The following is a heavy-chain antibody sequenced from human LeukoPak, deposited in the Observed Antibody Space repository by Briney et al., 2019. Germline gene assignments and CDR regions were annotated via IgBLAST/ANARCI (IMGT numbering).Heavy chain of an antibody. CDR3: ARDVGHSGYDLFDY. Sequence: GGSLRLSCTASGFTFSGAWMTWVRQAPGKGLEWVATIKYDGSEKYYVDSVKGRFTISRDNAKNSLYLQMNSLRAEDTAVYYCARDVGHSGYDLFDYWGQGILVTVSS. CDR1: GFTFSGAW. CDR2: IKYDGSEK. J-gene: IGHJ4*02. D-gene: IGHD5-12*01. V-gene: IGHV3-7*01.